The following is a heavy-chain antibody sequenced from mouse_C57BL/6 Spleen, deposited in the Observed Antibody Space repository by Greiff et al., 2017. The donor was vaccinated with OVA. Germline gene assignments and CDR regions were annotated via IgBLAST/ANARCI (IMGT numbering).Heavy chain of an antibody. V-gene: IGHV3-6*01. J-gene: IGHJ4*01. CDR2: ISYDGSN. CDR1: GYSITSGYY. Sequence: EVKLVESGPGLVKPSQSLSLTCSVTGYSITSGYYWNWIRQFPGNKLEWMGYISYDGSNNYNPSLKNRISITRDTSKNQFFLKLNSVTTEDTATYYCARGGNPYYYAMDYWGQGTSVTVSS. D-gene: IGHD2-1*01. CDR3: ARGGNPYYYAMDY.